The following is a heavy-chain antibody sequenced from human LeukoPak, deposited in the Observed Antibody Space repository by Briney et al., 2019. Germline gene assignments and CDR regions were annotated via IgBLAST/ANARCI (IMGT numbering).Heavy chain of an antibody. J-gene: IGHJ4*02. CDR3: ARDHYDSSGAFDY. CDR2: INHSGST. D-gene: IGHD3-22*01. V-gene: IGHV4-34*01. CDR1: GGSFSGYY. Sequence: SETLSLTCAVYGGSFSGYYWSWIRQPPGKGLEWIGEINHSGSTYYNPSLKSRVTISVDTSKNQFSLKLSSVTAADTAVYYCARDHYDSSGAFDYWGQGTLVTVSS.